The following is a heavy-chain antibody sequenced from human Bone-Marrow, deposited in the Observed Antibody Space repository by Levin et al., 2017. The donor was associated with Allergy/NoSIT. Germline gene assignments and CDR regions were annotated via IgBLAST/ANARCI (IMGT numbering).Heavy chain of an antibody. V-gene: IGHV3-30*18. CDR3: AKDVQTIPRFAFDV. Sequence: GGSLRLSCAASGFNFSSFGMHWVRQPPGKGLEWITVVAKDGINKYYVDSVKGRFTISRDNSKNILYLEMNSLREDDTAVYYCAKDVQTIPRFAFDVWGLGTMVTVSS. CDR1: GFNFSSFG. J-gene: IGHJ3*01. D-gene: IGHD2-2*02. CDR2: VAKDGINK.